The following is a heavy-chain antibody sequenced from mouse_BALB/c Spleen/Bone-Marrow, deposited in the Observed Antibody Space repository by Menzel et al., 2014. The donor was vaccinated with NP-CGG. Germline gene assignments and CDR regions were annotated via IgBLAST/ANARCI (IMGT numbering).Heavy chain of an antibody. D-gene: IGHD2-14*01. J-gene: IGHJ4*01. CDR2: IWGDGST. Sequence: VKLVESGTGLVAPSQSLSITCTVSGFSLTSYGVVWVRPPPGKGLEWLGVIWGDGSTNYHSALISRLSISKDNSKSQVFLKLNSLQTDDTATYYCAKQDYYRYDYAMDYWGQGTSVTVSS. CDR3: AKQDYYRYDYAMDY. V-gene: IGHV2-3*01. CDR1: GFSLTSYG.